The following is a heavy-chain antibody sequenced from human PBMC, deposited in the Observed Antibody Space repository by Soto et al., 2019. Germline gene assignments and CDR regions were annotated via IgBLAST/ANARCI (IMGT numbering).Heavy chain of an antibody. CDR3: ARDDVVVVPAATVDY. J-gene: IGHJ4*02. V-gene: IGHV3-23*01. Sequence: PRLSCAASGFTFSSYAMSWVRQAPGTGLEWVSAISCSDGSTYYADSVKGRFTISRDNSKNTLYLQMNSLRAEDTAVYYCARDDVVVVPAATVDYWGQGTLVTVSS. CDR1: GFTFSSYA. CDR2: ISCSDGST. D-gene: IGHD2-2*01.